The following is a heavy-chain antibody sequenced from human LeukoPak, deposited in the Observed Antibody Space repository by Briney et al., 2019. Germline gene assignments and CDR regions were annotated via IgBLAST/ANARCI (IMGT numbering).Heavy chain of an antibody. CDR1: GFTFSSYW. J-gene: IGHJ4*02. D-gene: IGHD3/OR15-3a*01. Sequence: GGSLRLSCAASGFTFSSYWMNWVRQAPGKGLEWVANIKHDESERYYVDSVKGRFTISRDNAKNTLYLQMNSLRAEDTAVYYCARDSGFSGTQRGEYWGQGTLVTVSS. CDR2: IKHDESER. CDR3: ARDSGFSGTQRGEY. V-gene: IGHV3-7*01.